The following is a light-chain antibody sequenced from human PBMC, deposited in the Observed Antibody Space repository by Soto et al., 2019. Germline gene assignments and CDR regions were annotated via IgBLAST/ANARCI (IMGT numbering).Light chain of an antibody. CDR3: AAWDDSLGSHAV. CDR2: RNS. J-gene: IGLJ7*01. Sequence: QSVLTQPPSASGNPGQTVTISCSGSSSNIGINYVYWYQQLPGTAPKLLIYRNSQRPSGIPDRFSGSKSGTSASLAIRGLRSEDEADYYCAAWDDSLGSHAVFGGGTQLTVL. CDR1: SSNIGINY. V-gene: IGLV1-47*01.